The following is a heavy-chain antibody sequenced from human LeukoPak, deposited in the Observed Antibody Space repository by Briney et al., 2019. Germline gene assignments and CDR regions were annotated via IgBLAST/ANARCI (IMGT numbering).Heavy chain of an antibody. CDR3: AHSVFQSGLAFDP. CDR2: IFWNDDK. D-gene: IGHD2/OR15-2a*01. Sequence: SGPTLVKPTQTLTLTCTFSGFSLNTTEVGVGWVRQPPGKALEWLAVIFWNDDKFYSPSLRSRLTITKATSKNQVVLTMTNMDPVDTVTYYCAHSVFQSGLAFDPWGQGTLVTVSS. CDR1: GFSLNTTEVG. J-gene: IGHJ5*02. V-gene: IGHV2-5*01.